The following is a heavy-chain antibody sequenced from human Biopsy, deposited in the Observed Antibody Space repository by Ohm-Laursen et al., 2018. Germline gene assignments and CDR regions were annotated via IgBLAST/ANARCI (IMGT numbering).Heavy chain of an antibody. J-gene: IGHJ6*02. V-gene: IGHV3-30*18. D-gene: IGHD3-10*01. Sequence: SLRLSCAASRFTFCTYGMHWVRQAPGKGLEWVAVISFDGSDQKYADSVKGRFTISRDNSKNTLYLQMNSLRAEDTAVFYCVKDRGAAGTDYFYGMDVWGQGTTVTVSS. CDR3: VKDRGAAGTDYFYGMDV. CDR1: RFTFCTYG. CDR2: ISFDGSDQ.